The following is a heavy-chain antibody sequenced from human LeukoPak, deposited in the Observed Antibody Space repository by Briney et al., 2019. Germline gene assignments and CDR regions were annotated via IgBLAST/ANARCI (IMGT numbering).Heavy chain of an antibody. CDR2: ISWDGGST. Sequence: PGGSLRLSCAASGFTFDDYTMHWVRQAPGKGLEWVSLISWDGGSTYYADSVKGRFTISRDNPKNTLYLQMNSLRAEDTAVYYCAYSGYDPTFDYWGQGTLVTVSS. D-gene: IGHD5-12*01. J-gene: IGHJ4*02. V-gene: IGHV3-43*01. CDR1: GFTFDDYT. CDR3: AYSGYDPTFDY.